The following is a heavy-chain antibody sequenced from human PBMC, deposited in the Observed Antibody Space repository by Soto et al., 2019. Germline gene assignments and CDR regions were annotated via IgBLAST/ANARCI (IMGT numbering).Heavy chain of an antibody. CDR1: GGTFSSYT. D-gene: IGHD3-10*01. Sequence: GASVKVSCKASGGTFSSYTISWVRQAPGQGLEWMGRIIPILGIANYAQKFQGRVTITADKSTSTAYMELSSLRSEDTAVYYCARARVTMVRGVTEFYYYSYSMDVRGKGTTVTVSS. V-gene: IGHV1-69*02. CDR2: IIPILGIA. J-gene: IGHJ6*03. CDR3: ARARVTMVRGVTEFYYYSYSMDV.